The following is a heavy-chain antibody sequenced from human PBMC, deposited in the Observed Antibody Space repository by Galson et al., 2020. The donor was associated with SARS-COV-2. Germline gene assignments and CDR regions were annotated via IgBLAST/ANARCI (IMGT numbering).Heavy chain of an antibody. Sequence: ETSETLSLTCTVSGGSISSYYWSWIRQPPGKGLEWIGYIYYSGRTNYNPSLKSRLTISIDTSKNQFSLRLSSVTAADTAVYYCAGFRFDFRHYYGLDVWGQGTTVTVSS. CDR2: IYYSGRT. D-gene: IGHD3-10*01. CDR1: GGSISSYY. J-gene: IGHJ6*02. CDR3: AGFRFDFRHYYGLDV. V-gene: IGHV4-59*01.